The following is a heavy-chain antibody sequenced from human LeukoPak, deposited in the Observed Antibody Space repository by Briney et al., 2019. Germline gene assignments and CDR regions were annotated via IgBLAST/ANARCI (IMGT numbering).Heavy chain of an antibody. J-gene: IGHJ4*02. Sequence: GESLKISCKGSGYSFTTYWIGWVRQMPGKGLEWMGIIYPGDSDTRYSPSFQGQVTISADKSISTAYLQWSSLKASDTAMYYCARQSSSGYYECDSRGQGTLVTVSS. V-gene: IGHV5-51*01. CDR1: GYSFTTYW. CDR3: ARQSSSGYYECDS. D-gene: IGHD3-22*01. CDR2: IYPGDSDT.